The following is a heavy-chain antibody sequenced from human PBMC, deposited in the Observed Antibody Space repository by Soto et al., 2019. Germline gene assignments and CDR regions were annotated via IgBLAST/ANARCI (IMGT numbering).Heavy chain of an antibody. Sequence: PGGSLRLSCAVSGFTVSSNYMSWVRQAPGKGLEWVSLIYSGGSTYYADSVKGRFTISRDNSKNTLYLQMNSLRAEDTAVYYCATFTVGATMWGPGTLVTVSS. J-gene: IGHJ4*02. V-gene: IGHV3-53*01. CDR1: GFTVSSNY. CDR2: IYSGGST. CDR3: ATFTVGATM. D-gene: IGHD1-26*01.